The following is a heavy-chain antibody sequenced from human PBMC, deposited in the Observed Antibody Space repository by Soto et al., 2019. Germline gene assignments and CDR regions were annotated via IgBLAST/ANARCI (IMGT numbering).Heavy chain of an antibody. V-gene: IGHV4-30-2*01. D-gene: IGHD4-17*01. CDR1: GGSISSGCYS. Sequence: QLQLQESGSGLVKPSQTLSLTCAVSGGSISSGCYSWSWIRQPPGKGLEWIGYIYPSGSTYYNPALKCRVTISVDRSKNQFSLRLSSVTAADTAVYYCARGAPTRFDYWCQGTLVTVSS. CDR2: IYPSGST. J-gene: IGHJ4*02. CDR3: ARGAPTRFDY.